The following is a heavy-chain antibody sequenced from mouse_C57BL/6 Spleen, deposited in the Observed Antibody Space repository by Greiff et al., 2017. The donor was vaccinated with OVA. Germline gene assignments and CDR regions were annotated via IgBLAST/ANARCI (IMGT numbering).Heavy chain of an antibody. CDR1: GYTFTSYG. CDR2: LYPRSGNT. D-gene: IGHD2-3*01. CDR3: ARSGDGYESYYAMDY. Sequence: VQLQQSGAELARPGASVKLSCKASGYTFTSYGISWVKQRTGQGLEWIGELYPRSGNTYYNEKFKGKATLTADKSSSTAYMELRSLTSEDSAVDFGARSGDGYESYYAMDYWGQGTSVTVSS. J-gene: IGHJ4*01. V-gene: IGHV1-81*01.